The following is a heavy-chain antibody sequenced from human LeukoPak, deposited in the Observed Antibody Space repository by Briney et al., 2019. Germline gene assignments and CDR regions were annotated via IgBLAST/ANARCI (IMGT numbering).Heavy chain of an antibody. CDR3: ARHGASSGLLSYFDY. D-gene: IGHD3-3*01. V-gene: IGHV4-59*08. CDR2: IYYSGST. Sequence: NPSETLSLTCTVSGGSISSYYWSWIRQPPGKGLEWIGYIYYSGSTNYNPSLKSRVTISVDTSKNQFSLKLSSVTAADTAVYYCARHGASSGLLSYFDYWGQGTLVTVSS. CDR1: GGSISSYY. J-gene: IGHJ4*02.